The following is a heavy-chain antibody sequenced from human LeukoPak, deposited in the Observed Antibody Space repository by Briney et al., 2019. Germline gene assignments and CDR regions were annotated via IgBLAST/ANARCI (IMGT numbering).Heavy chain of an antibody. J-gene: IGHJ6*03. V-gene: IGHV4-59*01. CDR3: ARPHYGSTSTNYYMDV. D-gene: IGHD2-2*01. CDR1: GGSITSYY. Sequence: PSGTLSLTCTVSGGSITSYYWSWVRQPPGKGLEWIGYIYYSGSTNYNPSLKSRVTISVDTSKNQFSLKLNSVTAADTAMYYCARPHYGSTSTNYYMDVWGKGTTVTVSS. CDR2: IYYSGST.